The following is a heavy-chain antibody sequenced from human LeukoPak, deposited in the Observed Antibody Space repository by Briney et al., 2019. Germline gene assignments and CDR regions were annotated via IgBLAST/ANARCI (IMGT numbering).Heavy chain of an antibody. CDR1: GGSTSSGGDY. D-gene: IGHD3-10*01. Sequence: SQTLSPTCPVSGGSTSSGGDYCSWPRQHPGKGLEWIGYIYYSGSTHYNPSLKTRVTISVDTSKNQFSLKLSSVTAVDTAVYFCARARRGSAIDYWGQGTLVTVSS. J-gene: IGHJ4*02. CDR3: ARARRGSAIDY. V-gene: IGHV4-31*03. CDR2: IYYSGST.